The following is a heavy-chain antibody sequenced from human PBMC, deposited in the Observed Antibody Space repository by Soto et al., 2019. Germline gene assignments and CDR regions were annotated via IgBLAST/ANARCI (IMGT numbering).Heavy chain of an antibody. V-gene: IGHV2-5*02. CDR3: AHGSGWLFDY. CDR1: GFSLTNSGVG. J-gene: IGHJ4*02. D-gene: IGHD6-19*01. CDR2: LYWDDDN. Sequence: QITLKESGPTLVKPTQTLTLTCTFSGFSLTNSGVGVGWIRQPPGKALECLALLYWDDDNQYSPSLRNRLTLTKDTSKNQVVLTMTNRDPVDTATYYCAHGSGWLFDYWGQGTLVTVSS.